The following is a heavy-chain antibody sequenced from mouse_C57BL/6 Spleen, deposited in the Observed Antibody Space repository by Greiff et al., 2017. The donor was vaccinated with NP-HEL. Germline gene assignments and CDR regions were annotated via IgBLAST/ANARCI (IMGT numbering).Heavy chain of an antibody. CDR2: ISSCSSTI. CDR3: ARRITTVVFDD. CDR1: GFTFSDYG. D-gene: IGHD1-1*01. V-gene: IGHV5-17*01. J-gene: IGHJ2*01. Sequence: EVKLVESGGGLVKPGGSLKLSCAASGFTFSDYGMHWVRQAPEKGLEWVAYISSCSSTIYYADTVKGRFTISRDNAKNTLFLQMTSLRSEDTAMYYCARRITTVVFDDWGQGTTLTVSS.